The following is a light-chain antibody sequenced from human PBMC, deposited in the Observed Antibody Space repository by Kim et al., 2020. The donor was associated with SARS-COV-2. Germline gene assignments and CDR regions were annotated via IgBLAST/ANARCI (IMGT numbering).Light chain of an antibody. CDR3: YSAADNNWV. CDR1: VLAKKY. CDR2: KDS. V-gene: IGLV3-27*01. J-gene: IGLJ3*02. Sequence: ESPGKTARITCSGDVLAKKYARWFQQKPGQAPVLVIYKDSGRPAGIPERFSGSSSGTTVTLTISGAQVEDGADYYCYSAADNNWVFGGGTKLTVL.